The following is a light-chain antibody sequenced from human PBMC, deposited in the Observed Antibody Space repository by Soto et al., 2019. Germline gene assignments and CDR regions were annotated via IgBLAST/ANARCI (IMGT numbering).Light chain of an antibody. CDR2: GAS. J-gene: IGKJ5*01. CDR1: QSVSSSY. CDR3: QQYGSSPPIT. V-gene: IGKV3-20*01. Sequence: EIVLTQSPGTLSLSPGERATLSCRASQSVSSSYLAWYQQKPGQAPRLLIYGASSRATGIPDRFSGSGSGTHFTLTISRLEPEDFAVYYCQQYGSSPPITCGQGTRLEI.